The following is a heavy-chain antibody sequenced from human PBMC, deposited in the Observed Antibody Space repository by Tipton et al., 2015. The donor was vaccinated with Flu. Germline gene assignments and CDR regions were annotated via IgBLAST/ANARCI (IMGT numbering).Heavy chain of an antibody. CDR1: WFTVISNY. CDR3: ARENWVGDAFDI. CDR2: LYSGSST. D-gene: IGHD1-26*01. V-gene: IGHV3-53*01. J-gene: IGHJ3*02. Sequence: SLRLSCAASWFTVISNYMGWVRPAPGKGLGWVSVLYSGSSTYYADSVKGRFTISRDNSKNTLYLQMNSLRAEDTAVYYCARENWVGDAFDIWGQGTMVTVSS.